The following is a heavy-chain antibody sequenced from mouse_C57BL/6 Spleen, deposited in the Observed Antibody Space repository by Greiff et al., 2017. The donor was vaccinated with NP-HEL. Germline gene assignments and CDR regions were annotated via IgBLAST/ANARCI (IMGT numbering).Heavy chain of an antibody. Sequence: EVKLMESGGDLVKPGGSLKLSCAASGFTFSSYGMSWVRQTPDKRLEWVATISSGGSYTYYPDSVKGRFTISRDNAKNTLYLQMSSLKSEDTAMYYCARQGVRGSSHWYVDVWGTGSTVTVSS. V-gene: IGHV5-6*01. CDR3: ARQGVRGSSHWYVDV. J-gene: IGHJ1*03. CDR1: GFTFSSYG. CDR2: ISSGGSYT. D-gene: IGHD1-1*01.